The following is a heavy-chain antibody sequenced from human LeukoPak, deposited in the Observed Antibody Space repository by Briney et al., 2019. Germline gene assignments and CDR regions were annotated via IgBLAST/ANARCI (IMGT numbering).Heavy chain of an antibody. CDR2: ISASGSAT. V-gene: IGHV3-23*01. D-gene: IGHD3-3*01. CDR3: ARDRAWNYFDY. CDR1: GFIFSNYG. J-gene: IGHJ4*02. Sequence: PGGSLRLSCAASGFIFSNYGMNWVRQAPGKGLEWVAAISASGSATSYADSVRGRFTISRDNSKSTTYLQMNSLRAEDTAVYYCARDRAWNYFDYWGQGTLVTVSS.